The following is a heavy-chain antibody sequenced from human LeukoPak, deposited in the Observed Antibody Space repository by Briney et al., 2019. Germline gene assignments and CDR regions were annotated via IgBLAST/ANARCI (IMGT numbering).Heavy chain of an antibody. CDR1: GFTFSDYY. D-gene: IGHD6-19*01. CDR2: VSGSGSTI. CDR3: AREMLAAVAAQS. J-gene: IGHJ5*02. Sequence: GGSLRLSCAVSGFTFSDYYMGCIRQAPGKGLEWVSYVSGSGSTIYYADSVKGRFTISRDNAKNSLYLQMNSLRAEDTAVYYCAREMLAAVAAQSWGQGTLVTVSS. V-gene: IGHV3-11*04.